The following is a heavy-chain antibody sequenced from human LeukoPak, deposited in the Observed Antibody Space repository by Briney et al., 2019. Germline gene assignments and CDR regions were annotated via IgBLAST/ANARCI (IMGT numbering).Heavy chain of an antibody. V-gene: IGHV1-2*02. CDR1: GYTFTGYY. Sequence: ASVKVSCKASGYTFTGYYMHWVRQAPGQGLEWMGWINPNSGGTNYAQKFQGRVTMTRDTSISTAYMELSRLRSDDTAVYYCALATSYHYYMDVWGKGTTVTVSS. CDR2: INPNSGGT. J-gene: IGHJ6*03. CDR3: ALATSYHYYMDV.